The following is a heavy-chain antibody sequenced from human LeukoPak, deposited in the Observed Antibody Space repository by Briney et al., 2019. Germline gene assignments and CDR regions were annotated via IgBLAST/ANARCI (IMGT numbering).Heavy chain of an antibody. J-gene: IGHJ2*01. CDR2: IYYSGST. CDR1: GGSISSGGYY. D-gene: IGHD4-17*01. Sequence: PSQTLSLTCTVSGGSISSGGYYWSWIRQHPGTGLEWIGYIYYSGSTYYNPSLKSRVTISVDTSKNQFSLKLSSVTAADTAVYYCARVSHDYGDYSVGYPAYWYFDLWGRGTLVTVSS. CDR3: ARVSHDYGDYSVGYPAYWYFDL. V-gene: IGHV4-31*03.